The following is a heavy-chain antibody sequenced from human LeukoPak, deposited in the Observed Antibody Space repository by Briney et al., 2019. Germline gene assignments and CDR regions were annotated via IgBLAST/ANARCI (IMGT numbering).Heavy chain of an antibody. CDR2: ISAYNGNT. J-gene: IGHJ4*02. V-gene: IGHV1-18*01. CDR3: ARDPGDSGRHSNYFDY. D-gene: IGHD1-26*01. CDR1: GYTFTTYG. Sequence: ASVKVSCKASGYTFTTYGITWVRQALGQGLEWLGWISAYNGNTNYAQKLQGRVTMTTDTSTSTAYMELRSLRSDDTAVYYCARDPGDSGRHSNYFDYWGPGTLVTVSS.